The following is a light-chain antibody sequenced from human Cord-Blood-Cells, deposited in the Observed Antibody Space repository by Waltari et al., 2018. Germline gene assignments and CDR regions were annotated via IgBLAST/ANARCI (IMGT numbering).Light chain of an antibody. CDR1: QSLLHSDGKTY. J-gene: IGKJ5*01. CDR2: AVS. V-gene: IGKV2-29*02. Sequence: DIVMTHTPLSLSVTPGQPAAISCKSSQSLLHSDGKTYLYWYLQKPGQSPQLLIYAVSSRFSGVPDRFSGSGSGTDFTLKISRVEAEDVGVYYCMQGIHLITFGQGTRLEIK. CDR3: MQGIHLIT.